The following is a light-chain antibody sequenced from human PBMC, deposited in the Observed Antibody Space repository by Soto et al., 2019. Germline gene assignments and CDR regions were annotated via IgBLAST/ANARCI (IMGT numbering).Light chain of an antibody. J-gene: IGKJ4*01. CDR3: QQSYRAPLT. CDR2: IAI. CDR1: QSISNH. V-gene: IGKV1-39*01. Sequence: DIQVTQSPSSLSASVGDRVTITCRASQSISNHMNWYQQRPGKAPKPLIYIAINLQSGVSSRFSGSGSGTDFTLTINSLQPEDFATYYCQQSYRAPLTFGGGTKVEIK.